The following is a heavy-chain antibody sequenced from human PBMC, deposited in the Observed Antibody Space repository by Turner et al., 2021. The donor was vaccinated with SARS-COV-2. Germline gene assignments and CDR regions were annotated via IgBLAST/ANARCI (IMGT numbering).Heavy chain of an antibody. CDR1: GGSFSGYY. Sequence: QVQLQQWRAGLFKPSEPLSLTCAVYGGSFSGYYCSWIRQPPGKGLEWIGEINHSGSTNYNPSLKSRVTISVDTTKNQFSLKLSSVTAADTAVYDCARGIKGVLMSGSYYYYGMDVWGQGTTVTVSS. J-gene: IGHJ6*02. CDR3: ARGIKGVLMSGSYYYYGMDV. CDR2: INHSGST. D-gene: IGHD1-26*01. V-gene: IGHV4-34*01.